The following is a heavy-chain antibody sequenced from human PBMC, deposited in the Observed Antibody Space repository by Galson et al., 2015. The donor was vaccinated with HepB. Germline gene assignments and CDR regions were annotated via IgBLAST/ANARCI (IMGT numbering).Heavy chain of an antibody. CDR3: AKGGYIAAAGTIDY. Sequence: SLRLSCAASGFTFDDYTMHWVRQAPGKGLEWVSLISWDGGSTYYADSVKGRFTISRDNSKNSLYLQMNSLRTEDTALYYCAKGGYIAAAGTIDYWGQGTLVTVSS. D-gene: IGHD6-13*01. J-gene: IGHJ4*02. CDR1: GFTFDDYT. CDR2: ISWDGGST. V-gene: IGHV3-43*01.